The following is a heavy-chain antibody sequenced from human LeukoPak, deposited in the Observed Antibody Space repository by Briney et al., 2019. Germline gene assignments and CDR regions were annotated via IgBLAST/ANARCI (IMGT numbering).Heavy chain of an antibody. V-gene: IGHV3-23*01. CDR2: ISGSGDNT. CDR3: AKRSGYTTGWFFDF. Sequence: GGSLKLSCAASGFSFSSYAMSWVRPAPGKGLEWVSSISGSGDNTYYAESVKGRFTISRDNSKNTLFLQMNSPRAEDTAVFYCAKRSGYTTGWFFDFWGQGTLVTVSS. J-gene: IGHJ4*02. D-gene: IGHD6-19*01. CDR1: GFSFSSYA.